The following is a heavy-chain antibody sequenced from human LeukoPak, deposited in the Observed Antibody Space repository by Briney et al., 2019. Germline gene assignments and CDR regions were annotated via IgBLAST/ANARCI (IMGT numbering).Heavy chain of an antibody. V-gene: IGHV4-39*01. CDR1: GGSFSSYY. CDR3: ATTSYYYDSPDY. CDR2: IYYSWDT. Sequence: SEALSLTCAVYGGSFSSYYWGWIRQPPGKGLEWIGSIYYSWDTYYNPSLKSRVTISVGTSKNQFSLKLSSVTAADTAVYYCATTSYYYDSPDYWGQGTLVTVSS. J-gene: IGHJ4*02. D-gene: IGHD3-22*01.